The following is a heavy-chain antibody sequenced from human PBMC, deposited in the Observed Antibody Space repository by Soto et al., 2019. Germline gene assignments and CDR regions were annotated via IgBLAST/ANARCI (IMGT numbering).Heavy chain of an antibody. V-gene: IGHV3-23*01. CDR3: AKRLKGVGATSYYYYYGMDV. CDR2: ISGSGGST. CDR1: GFTFSSYA. D-gene: IGHD1-26*01. Sequence: GGSLRLSCAASGFTFSSYAMSWVRQAPGKGLEWVSAISGSGGSTYYADSVKGRFTISRDNSKNTLYLQMNSLRAEDTAVYYCAKRLKGVGATSYYYYYGMDVWGQGTTVTVSS. J-gene: IGHJ6*02.